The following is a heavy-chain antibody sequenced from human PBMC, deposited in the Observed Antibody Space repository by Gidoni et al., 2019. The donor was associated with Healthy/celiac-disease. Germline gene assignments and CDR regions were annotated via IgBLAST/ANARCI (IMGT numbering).Heavy chain of an antibody. CDR2: IWYDGSNK. V-gene: IGHV3-33*01. J-gene: IGHJ4*02. CDR1: GFTLSSYG. Sequence: QVQLVESGGGVVQPGRSLRPSCAASGFTLSSYGMHWVRTAPGKGLEWVAVIWYDGSNKYYADSVKGRFTISRDNSKNTLYLQMNSLRAEDTAVYYCARGSELRRALGYWGQGTLVTVSS. CDR3: ARGSELRRALGY. D-gene: IGHD1-7*01.